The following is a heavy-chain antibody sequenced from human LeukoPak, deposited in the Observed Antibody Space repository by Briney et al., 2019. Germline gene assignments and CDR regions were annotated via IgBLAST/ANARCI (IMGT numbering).Heavy chain of an antibody. CDR2: IIPIFGIA. V-gene: IGHV1-69*04. CDR3: ARDAPYSSGWYGRAGYYFDY. CDR1: GGTFSSYA. J-gene: IGHJ4*02. Sequence: SVKVSCKASGGTFSSYAISWVRQAPGQGLEWMGRIIPIFGIANYAQKFQGRVTITADKSTSTAYMELSSLRSEDTAVYYCARDAPYSSGWYGRAGYYFDYWGQGTLVTVSS. D-gene: IGHD6-19*01.